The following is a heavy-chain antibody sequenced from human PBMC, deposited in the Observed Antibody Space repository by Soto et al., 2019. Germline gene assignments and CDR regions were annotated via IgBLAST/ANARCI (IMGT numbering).Heavy chain of an antibody. J-gene: IGHJ3*02. CDR2: IYHSGST. Sequence: PSETLSLTCAVSGGSISSGGYSWSWIRQPPGKGLEWIGYIYHSGSTYYNPSLKSRVTISVDRSKNQFSLKLSSVTAADTAVYYCAGSRGHYDILTGYLPLDAFDIWGQGTMVTVSS. V-gene: IGHV4-30-2*01. D-gene: IGHD3-9*01. CDR1: GGSISSGGYS. CDR3: AGSRGHYDILTGYLPLDAFDI.